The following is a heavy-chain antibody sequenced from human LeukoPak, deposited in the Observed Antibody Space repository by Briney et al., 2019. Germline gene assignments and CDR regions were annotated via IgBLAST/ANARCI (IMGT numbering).Heavy chain of an antibody. V-gene: IGHV4-59*08. CDR1: GGSISSYY. D-gene: IGHD3-22*01. CDR3: ARHEFGDQYYYDSSGPLPFDY. CDR2: IYYSGST. J-gene: IGHJ4*02. Sequence: SETLSLTCTVSGGSISSYYWSWIRQPPGKGLEWIGYIYYSGSTNYNPSLKSRVTISVDTSKNQFSLKLSSVTAADTAVYYCARHEFGDQYYYDSSGPLPFDYWGQGTLVTVSS.